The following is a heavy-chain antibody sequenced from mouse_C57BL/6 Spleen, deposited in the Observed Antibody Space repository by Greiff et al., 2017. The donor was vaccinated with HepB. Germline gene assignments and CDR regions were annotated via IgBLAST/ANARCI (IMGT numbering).Heavy chain of an antibody. Sequence: VKLMESGAELARPGASVKLSCKASGYTFTSYGISWVKQRTGQGLEWIGEIYPRSGNTYYNEKFKGKATLTADKSSSTAYMELRSLTSENSAVYFCARRGYGSSSPYFDYWGQGTTLTVSS. CDR2: IYPRSGNT. CDR1: GYTFTSYG. D-gene: IGHD1-1*01. V-gene: IGHV1-81*01. J-gene: IGHJ2*01. CDR3: ARRGYGSSSPYFDY.